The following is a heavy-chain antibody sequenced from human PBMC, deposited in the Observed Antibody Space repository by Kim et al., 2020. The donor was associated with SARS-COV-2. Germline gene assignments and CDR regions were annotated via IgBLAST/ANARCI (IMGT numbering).Heavy chain of an antibody. V-gene: IGHV4-38-2*02. CDR2: IYHSGST. CDR1: GYSISSGYY. D-gene: IGHD6-19*01. CDR3: ARSTGYSSGWYGFDY. J-gene: IGHJ4*01. Sequence: SETLSLTCTVSGYSISSGYYWGWIRQPPGKGLEWIGSIYHSGSTYYNPSLKSRVTISVDTSKNQFSLKLSSVTAADTAVYYCARSTGYSSGWYGFDYWG.